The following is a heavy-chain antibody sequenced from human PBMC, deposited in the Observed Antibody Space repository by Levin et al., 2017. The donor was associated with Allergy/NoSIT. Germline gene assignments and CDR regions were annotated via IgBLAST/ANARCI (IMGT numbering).Heavy chain of an antibody. J-gene: IGHJ4*02. D-gene: IGHD3-22*01. Sequence: GESLKISCKASGYTFTGYHIHWVRQAPGQGLEWMGWFNPNSGGADYAQKFQGRVTMTRDTSFSTAYMELSRLRSDDTAVYYCVRVYYYDGSGYYYEDSWGQGTLVTVSS. CDR2: FNPNSGGA. CDR1: GYTFTGYH. CDR3: VRVYYYDGSGYYYEDS. V-gene: IGHV1-2*02.